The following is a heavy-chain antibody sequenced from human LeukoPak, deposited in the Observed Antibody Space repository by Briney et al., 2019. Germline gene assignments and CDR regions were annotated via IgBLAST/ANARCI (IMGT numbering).Heavy chain of an antibody. CDR2: INPDGSEE. CDR3: IKGGGSGWPFDY. J-gene: IGHJ4*02. CDR1: GFTFSNNW. Sequence: GGSLRLSCAASGFTFSNNWMSWVRQAPGKGLEWVANINPDGSEENYVDSAKGRFTISRDNAKSSLYLQMNSLRPEDTAVYYCIKGGGSGWPFDYWGQGTLVTVSP. V-gene: IGHV3-7*03. D-gene: IGHD6-19*01.